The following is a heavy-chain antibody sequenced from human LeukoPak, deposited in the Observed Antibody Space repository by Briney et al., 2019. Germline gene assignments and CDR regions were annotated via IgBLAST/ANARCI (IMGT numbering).Heavy chain of an antibody. Sequence: GGSLRLSCAPSGFDFSSYSMNWVRQAPGKGLEWVSSISGTSSYIYYAESMKGRFIPSRDNAKGSLYLQMNSLRAEDTAVYYCARIPVWGASMDVWGQGATVTVSS. CDR1: GFDFSSYS. CDR2: ISGTSSYI. D-gene: IGHD1-26*01. J-gene: IGHJ6*02. CDR3: ARIPVWGASMDV. V-gene: IGHV3-21*01.